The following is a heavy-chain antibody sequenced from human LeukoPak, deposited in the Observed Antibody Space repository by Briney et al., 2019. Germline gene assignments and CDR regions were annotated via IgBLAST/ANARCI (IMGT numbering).Heavy chain of an antibody. Sequence: SETLSLTCTVSGGSFSSGLYYWTWIRQPAGKGLEWIGSIYYSGSTYYNPSLKSRVTISVDTSKNQFSLKLSSVTAADTAVYYCARVYGSGSYYNGYYYYYMDVWGKGTTVTISS. CDR1: GGSFSSGLYY. CDR3: ARVYGSGSYYNGYYYYYMDV. CDR2: IYYSGST. D-gene: IGHD3-10*01. V-gene: IGHV4-39*01. J-gene: IGHJ6*03.